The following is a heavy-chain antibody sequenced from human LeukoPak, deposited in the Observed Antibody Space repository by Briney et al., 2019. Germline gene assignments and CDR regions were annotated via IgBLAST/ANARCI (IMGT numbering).Heavy chain of an antibody. CDR3: AREAGETHNTGIDS. V-gene: IGHV1-2*02. D-gene: IGHD1-14*01. CDR1: GYTFTDYF. J-gene: IGHJ4*02. CDR2: ISPNSGGT. Sequence: ASVTVSCMASGYTFTDYFLHGVHQAPGQGLEWMGWISPNSGGTNYAQKFQGRVTMTRDTSISSAYMELSGLTSDDTAVYYCAREAGETHNTGIDSGGQGTLVTVSS.